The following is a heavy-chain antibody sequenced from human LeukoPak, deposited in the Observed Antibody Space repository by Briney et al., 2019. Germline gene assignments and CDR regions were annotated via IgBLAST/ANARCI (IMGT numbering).Heavy chain of an antibody. CDR2: VFPLFGMA. Sequence: SEHVTCKPSRGTFHRYAISWVRQAPGPALEWLGRVFPLFGMANYAQKIQRRVTITADKSTSTASMDLSSRRSEDTAVYYCALSPVVKDGYYGMDISGQGTTVTVSS. V-gene: IGHV1-69*04. CDR1: RGTFHRYA. D-gene: IGHD4-23*01. CDR3: ALSPVVKDGYYGMDI. J-gene: IGHJ6*02.